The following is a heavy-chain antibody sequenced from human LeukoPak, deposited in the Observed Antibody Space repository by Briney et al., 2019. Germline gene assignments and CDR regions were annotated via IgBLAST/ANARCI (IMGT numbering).Heavy chain of an antibody. CDR2: ISAYNGNT. CDR1: GYTFSNYD. D-gene: IGHD3-16*01. CDR3: ARDGTPEYDHIWGRPQLY. Sequence: ASVKVSFKASGYTFSNYDISWVRQAPGQGLEWMGWISAYNGNTKYAQNLQGRVTMTTDTSTSTAYMELKSLRSEDTAIYYCARDGTPEYDHIWGRPQLYWGQGTLVIVSS. J-gene: IGHJ4*02. V-gene: IGHV1-18*01.